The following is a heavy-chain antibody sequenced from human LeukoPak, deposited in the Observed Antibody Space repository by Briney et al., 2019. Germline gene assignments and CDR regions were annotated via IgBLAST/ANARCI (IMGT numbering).Heavy chain of an antibody. J-gene: IGHJ4*02. CDR3: ARAHYDSSGYRFDY. V-gene: IGHV4-61*02. CDR1: GGSISSGRYY. Sequence: SETLSLTCNVSGGSISSGRYYWSWIRQPAGKGLEWIGRIYTRGSTNYNPSLKSRVTMSVDTSKNQFSLKLSSVTAADTAVYYCARAHYDSSGYRFDYWGQGTLVTVSS. D-gene: IGHD3-22*01. CDR2: IYTRGST.